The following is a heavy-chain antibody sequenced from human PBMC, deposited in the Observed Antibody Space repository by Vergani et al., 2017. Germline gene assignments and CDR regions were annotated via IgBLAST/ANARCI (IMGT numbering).Heavy chain of an antibody. Sequence: QVQLVESGGGVVQPGRSLRLSCAASGFTFSSYGMPWVRQAPGKGLEWVAVISYDGSNKYYADSVKGRFTISRDNSKNTLYLQINSLRAEDTAVYYCAKPAATHYYYYYMDVWGKGTTVTVSS. CDR3: AKPAATHYYYYYMDV. D-gene: IGHD2-2*01. CDR1: GFTFSSYG. J-gene: IGHJ6*03. V-gene: IGHV3-30*18. CDR2: ISYDGSNK.